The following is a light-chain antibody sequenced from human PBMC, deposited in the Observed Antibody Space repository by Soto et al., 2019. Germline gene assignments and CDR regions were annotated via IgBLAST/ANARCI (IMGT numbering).Light chain of an antibody. CDR2: DVT. J-gene: IGLJ2*01. CDR1: SSDVGGYNY. Sequence: QSALTQPRSVSGSPGQSVTISCTGTSSDVGGYNYVSWYQQHPGQAPKLMIYDVTKRPSGVPDRFSGSKSGNTASLSISGLQAEDEADYYGCSYGGGYTTLLFGGGTKLTVL. CDR3: CSYGGGYTTLL. V-gene: IGLV2-11*01.